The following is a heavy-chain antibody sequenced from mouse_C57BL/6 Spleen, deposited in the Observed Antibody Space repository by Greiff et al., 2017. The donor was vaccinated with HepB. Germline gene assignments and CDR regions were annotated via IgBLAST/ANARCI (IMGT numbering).Heavy chain of an antibody. Sequence: EVQLQQSGPELVKPGASVKISCKASGYTFTDYYMNWVKQSHGKSLEWIGDINPNNGGTSYNQKFKGKATLTVDKSSSTAYMELRSLTSEDSAVYYCARSLLRGWFAYWGQGTLVTVSA. V-gene: IGHV1-26*01. CDR2: INPNNGGT. D-gene: IGHD1-1*01. CDR3: ARSLLRGWFAY. J-gene: IGHJ3*01. CDR1: GYTFTDYY.